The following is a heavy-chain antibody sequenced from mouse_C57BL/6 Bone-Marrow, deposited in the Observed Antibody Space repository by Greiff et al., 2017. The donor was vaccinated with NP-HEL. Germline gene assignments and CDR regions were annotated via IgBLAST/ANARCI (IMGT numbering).Heavy chain of an antibody. Sequence: AELVRPGEEGKRAGQSSGYTFTDYEMHWVKQTPVHGLEWIGAIDPETGGTAYNQKFKGKAILTADKSSSTAYMELRSLTSEDSAVYYCTRRDDYDVDWYFDVWGTGTPVTVSS. CDR3: TRRDDYDVDWYFDV. V-gene: IGHV1-15*01. CDR2: IDPETGGT. D-gene: IGHD2-4*01. J-gene: IGHJ1*03. CDR1: GYTFTDYE.